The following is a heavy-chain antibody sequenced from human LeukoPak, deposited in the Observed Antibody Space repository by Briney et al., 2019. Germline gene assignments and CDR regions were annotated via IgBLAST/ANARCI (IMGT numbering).Heavy chain of an antibody. CDR3: AKSMDILTGYLWSLDY. CDR2: ISYDGSNK. V-gene: IGHV3-30*04. D-gene: IGHD3-9*01. J-gene: IGHJ4*02. Sequence: PGGSLRLSCAASGFTFSSYAMHWVRQAPGKGLEWVAVISYDGSNKYYADSVKGRFTISRDNYKNTMYLQMNSLRAEDTAVYYCAKSMDILTGYLWSLDYWGQGTLVTVSS. CDR1: GFTFSSYA.